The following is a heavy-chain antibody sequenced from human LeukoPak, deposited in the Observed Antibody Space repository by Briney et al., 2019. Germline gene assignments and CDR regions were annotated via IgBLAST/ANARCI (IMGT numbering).Heavy chain of an antibody. J-gene: IGHJ4*02. CDR1: GFTFSSYA. V-gene: IGHV3-23*01. D-gene: IGHD1-26*01. CDR2: ISGSGGST. Sequence: GGSLRLSCAASGFTFSSYAMSWVRQAPGKGLEWVSAISGSGGSTYYADSVKGRFTISRDNSKNTLYLQMNSLRAEDTAVYYCAKARRTWELLAGVFDYWGQGTLVTVSS. CDR3: AKARRTWELLAGVFDY.